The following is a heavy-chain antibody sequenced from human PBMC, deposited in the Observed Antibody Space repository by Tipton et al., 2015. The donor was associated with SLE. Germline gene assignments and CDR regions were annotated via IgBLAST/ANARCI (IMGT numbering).Heavy chain of an antibody. CDR1: GFSFVDYG. D-gene: IGHD2-21*01. Sequence: RSLRLSCAASGFSFVDYGMHWVRQAPGKGLEWVSSIGWNGGSVVYADSLRGRFTVSRDNAKNSLYLQMNSLRAEDTAVYYCARDHVASFDYWGQGTLVTVSS. J-gene: IGHJ4*02. CDR3: ARDHVASFDY. V-gene: IGHV3-9*01. CDR2: IGWNGGSV.